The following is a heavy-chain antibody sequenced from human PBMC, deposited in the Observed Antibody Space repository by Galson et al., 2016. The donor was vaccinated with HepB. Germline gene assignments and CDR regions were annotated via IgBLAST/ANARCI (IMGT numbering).Heavy chain of an antibody. Sequence: SVKVSCKVSGYTLTELSMHWLRQAPGTGLEWMGGFDPEHDKTIYAQKFQGRVIMTEDTSTDTAYMELSSLRSEDTAVYYCVIGWGGSYFGQYFQRWGQGTLITVSS. D-gene: IGHD1-26*01. V-gene: IGHV1-24*01. CDR2: FDPEHDKT. CDR1: GYTLTELS. CDR3: VIGWGGSYFGQYFQR. J-gene: IGHJ1*01.